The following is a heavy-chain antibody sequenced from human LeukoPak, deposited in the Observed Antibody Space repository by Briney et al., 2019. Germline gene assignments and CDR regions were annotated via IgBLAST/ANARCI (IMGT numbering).Heavy chain of an antibody. J-gene: IGHJ6*03. D-gene: IGHD3-22*01. CDR1: GGPIYSYY. V-gene: IGHV4-4*07. CDR2: LYPGVST. CDR3: ASLKFYDSTGYSPGHYMDV. Sequence: SETLSLTCTVSGGPIYSYYWSWIRQTAGKGLEWIGRLYPGVSTDYNPSLKSRVTMSVDTSKNQCALKLSAVTAADKSVNTRASLKFYDSTGYSPGHYMDVWGKGTTVTVSS.